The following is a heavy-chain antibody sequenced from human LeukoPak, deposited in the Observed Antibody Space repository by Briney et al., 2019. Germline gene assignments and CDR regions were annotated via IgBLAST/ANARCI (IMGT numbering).Heavy chain of an antibody. D-gene: IGHD5-18*01. CDR1: GFTFSSYW. CDR3: ARELGYSYGYGGYFDY. J-gene: IGHJ4*02. Sequence: GGSLRLSCPASGFTFSSYWMSWVRQAAGKGLDWVANIKQDGSEKYYVDSVKGRFTISRDNAKNSLYLQMNSLRAEDTAVYYCARELGYSYGYGGYFDYWGQGTLVTVSS. V-gene: IGHV3-7*01. CDR2: IKQDGSEK.